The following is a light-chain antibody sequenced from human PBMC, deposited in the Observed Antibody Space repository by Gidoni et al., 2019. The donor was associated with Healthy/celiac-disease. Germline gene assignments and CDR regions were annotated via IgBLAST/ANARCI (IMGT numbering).Light chain of an antibody. CDR2: DTS. CDR1: TGAVTSGHY. Sequence: HAVVTHQPSLTVSPGGTVTLTCGSSTGAVTSGHYPYWYQQKPGQAPRTLIYDTSNNPCCTPARFSGSLLGGKAALTLSGAQHEDEAEYYCLLSYSSAYVVFGGGTKLTVL. CDR3: LLSYSSAYVV. J-gene: IGLJ2*01. V-gene: IGLV7-46*01.